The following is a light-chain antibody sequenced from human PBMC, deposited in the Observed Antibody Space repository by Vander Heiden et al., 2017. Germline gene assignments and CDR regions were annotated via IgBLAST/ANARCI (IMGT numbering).Light chain of an antibody. CDR1: SSDVGSYNR. CDR2: EVS. Sequence: QSALTQPPSVSGSPGQSVTNSCTGTSSDVGSYNRVSWYQQPPGTAPKLMIYEVSNRPSGVPDRFSGSKSGNTASLTISGLRAEDEADYYCSSYTTSSTWVFGGGTKLTVL. CDR3: SSYTTSSTWV. V-gene: IGLV2-18*02. J-gene: IGLJ3*02.